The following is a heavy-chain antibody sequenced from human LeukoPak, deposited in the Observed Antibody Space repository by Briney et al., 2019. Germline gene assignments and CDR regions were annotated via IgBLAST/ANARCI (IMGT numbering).Heavy chain of an antibody. CDR1: GFTFSNYE. D-gene: IGHD3-22*01. Sequence: GGSLRLSCAASGFTFSNYEMNWVRQAPGKGLEWVSYISSSGSTMYYADSVKGRFTISKDNAENYLYLHLNSLRAEDTAVYYCASRDYYDSSGYNDAFDIWGQGTMVTVSS. V-gene: IGHV3-48*03. CDR3: ASRDYYDSSGYNDAFDI. CDR2: ISSSGSTM. J-gene: IGHJ3*02.